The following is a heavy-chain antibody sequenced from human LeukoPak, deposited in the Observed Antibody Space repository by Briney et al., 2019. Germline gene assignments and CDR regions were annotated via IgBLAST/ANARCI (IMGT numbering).Heavy chain of an antibody. CDR1: GFSLRTSGVG. J-gene: IGHJ3*01. V-gene: IGHV2-5*02. CDR3: AHRDLYCSSASCYSADAFDL. D-gene: IGHD2-2*02. Sequence: SGPTLVNPTETLTLTCTFSGFSLRTSGVGVGWIRQPPGKALEWLALIYWDDVKRYSPSLKSRLTITKDTSKNQVVLTMTNMDPADTATYYCAHRDLYCSSASCYSADAFDLWGQGTMVTVSS. CDR2: IYWDDVK.